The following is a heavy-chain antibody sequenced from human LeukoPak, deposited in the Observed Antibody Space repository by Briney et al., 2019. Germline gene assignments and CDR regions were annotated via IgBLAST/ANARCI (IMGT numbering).Heavy chain of an antibody. CDR3: AKVIGNWGSYYFDY. CDR1: GSTLSNHA. D-gene: IGHD7-27*01. J-gene: IGHJ4*02. Sequence: QPGGSLRLSCAASGSTLSNHAMSWVCQAPGKGLECVSSISAGSGSTYYADSVKGRFTISRDNSKNTLYLQMNSLRAEDTAVFYCAKVIGNWGSYYFDYWGQGTLVTVSS. CDR2: ISAGSGST. V-gene: IGHV3-23*01.